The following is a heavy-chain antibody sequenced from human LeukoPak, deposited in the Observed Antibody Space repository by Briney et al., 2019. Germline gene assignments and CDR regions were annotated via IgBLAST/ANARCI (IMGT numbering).Heavy chain of an antibody. Sequence: GASVKVSCKASGYTFTDYYMHWVRQAPGQGLEWMGWINPNSGGTNFAQKFQDRVTMTRNTSISTAYMELSSLRSEDTAVYYCARGIKVRGVYYFDYWGQGTLVTVSS. CDR3: ARGIKVRGVYYFDY. CDR1: GYTFTDYY. D-gene: IGHD3-10*01. J-gene: IGHJ4*02. V-gene: IGHV1-2*02. CDR2: INPNSGGT.